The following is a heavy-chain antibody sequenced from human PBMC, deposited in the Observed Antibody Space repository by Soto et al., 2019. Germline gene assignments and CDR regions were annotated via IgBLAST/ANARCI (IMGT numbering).Heavy chain of an antibody. CDR1: GFTFSSFS. J-gene: IGHJ4*02. Sequence: GGSLRLSCSASGFTFSSFSMNWVRQAPGKGLEWVSSISSSSTYIYYADSVKGRFTISRDDAKNSLYLQMNSLRVEDTAMYYCARGGDTSGSWPRYWGQGTLVTVSS. V-gene: IGHV3-21*06. CDR2: ISSSSTYI. D-gene: IGHD3-22*01. CDR3: ARGGDTSGSWPRY.